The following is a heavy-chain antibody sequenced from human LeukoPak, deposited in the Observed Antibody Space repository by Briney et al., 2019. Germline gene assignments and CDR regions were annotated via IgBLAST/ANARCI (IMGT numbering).Heavy chain of an antibody. CDR3: ARERNSNYGGYFDY. Sequence: PSETLSLTCIVSGGSISSYYWSWIRQPPGKGLEWIGYIYYSGSTNYNPSLKSRVTISVDTSKNQFSLKLSSVTAADTAVYYCARERNSNYGGYFDYWGQGTLVTVSS. CDR2: IYYSGST. J-gene: IGHJ4*02. V-gene: IGHV4-59*01. CDR1: GGSISSYY. D-gene: IGHD4-11*01.